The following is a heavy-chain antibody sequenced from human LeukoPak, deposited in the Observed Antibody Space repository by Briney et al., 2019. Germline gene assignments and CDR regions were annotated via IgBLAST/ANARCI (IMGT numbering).Heavy chain of an antibody. D-gene: IGHD1-26*01. Sequence: ASVKVSCKASGYTFTGYYMHWVRQAPGQGLEWMGWINPNSGNTGYAQKFQGRVTMTRNTSISTAYMELSSLRSEDTAVYYCARSRSLRRSYAPYYYYYYMDVWGKGTTVTISS. V-gene: IGHV1-8*02. CDR1: GYTFTGYY. CDR2: INPNSGNT. J-gene: IGHJ6*03. CDR3: ARSRSLRRSYAPYYYYYYMDV.